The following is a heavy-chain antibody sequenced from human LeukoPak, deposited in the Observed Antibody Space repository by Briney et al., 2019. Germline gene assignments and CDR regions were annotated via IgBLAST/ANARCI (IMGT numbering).Heavy chain of an antibody. CDR2: ISYDGSNK. V-gene: IGHV3-30*18. CDR1: GFTVSSNY. Sequence: GGSLRLSCAASGFTVSSNYMSWVRQAPGKGLEWVAVISYDGSNKYYADSVKGRFTISRDNSKNTLYLQMNSLRAEDTAVYYCAKDRFDDSSGYFDYWGQGTLVTVSS. CDR3: AKDRFDDSSGYFDY. J-gene: IGHJ4*02. D-gene: IGHD3-22*01.